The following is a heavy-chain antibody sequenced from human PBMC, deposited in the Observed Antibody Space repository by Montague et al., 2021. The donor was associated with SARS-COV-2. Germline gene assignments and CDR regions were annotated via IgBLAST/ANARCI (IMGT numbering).Heavy chain of an antibody. D-gene: IGHD3-3*01. CDR1: RGSFRIFS. V-gene: IGHV4-34*01. J-gene: IGHJ4*02. CDR2: IDHSGST. CDR3: ARATRGVGITPGFRS. Sequence: SETLSLTCAVYRGSFRIFSWGWIRQSPGNGLEWIGEIDHSGSTKYNPSLESRVTISVDTSKNQFSLNLTSVTAADTAMYYCARATRGVGITPGFRSWGQGNRVAVSS.